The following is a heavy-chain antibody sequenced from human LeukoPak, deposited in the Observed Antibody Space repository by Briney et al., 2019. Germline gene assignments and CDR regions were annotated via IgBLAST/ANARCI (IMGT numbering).Heavy chain of an antibody. CDR3: ARDNSVGDNAWWFDP. Sequence: GGSLRLSCAASGFTFSSYGMHWVRQAPGQGLEWMGLINPTGGSTGYAQKFQGRVTMTRDMSTSTDYMELSSLRSEDTAIYYCARDNSVGDNAWWFDPWGQGTLVTVSS. CDR1: GFTFSSYG. D-gene: IGHD1-26*01. V-gene: IGHV1-46*01. J-gene: IGHJ5*02. CDR2: INPTGGST.